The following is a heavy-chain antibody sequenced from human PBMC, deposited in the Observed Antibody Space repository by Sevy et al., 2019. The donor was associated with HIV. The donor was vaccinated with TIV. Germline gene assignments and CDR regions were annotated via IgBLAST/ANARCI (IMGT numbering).Heavy chain of an antibody. D-gene: IGHD3-3*01. CDR1: GYTFTGYY. CDR3: ARTRFDFWSGYFDWFDP. V-gene: IGHV1-2*02. J-gene: IGHJ5*02. Sequence: ASVKVSCKASGYTFTGYYMHWVRQAPGQGLEWMGWINPNSGCTNYAQKFQGRVTMTRDTSISTAYMELSRLRSDDTAVYYCARTRFDFWSGYFDWFDPWGQGTLVTVSS. CDR2: INPNSGCT.